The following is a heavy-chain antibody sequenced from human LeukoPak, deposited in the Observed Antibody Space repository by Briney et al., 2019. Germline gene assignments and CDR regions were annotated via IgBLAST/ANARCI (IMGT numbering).Heavy chain of an antibody. Sequence: KPSETLSLTCTVSGGSISGYYWSWIRQPAGKGLEWIGRIYTSGSTNYNPSLKSRVTMSVDTSKNQFSLKLSSVTAADTAVYYCARDRTVTDDYYYYYGMDVWGQGTTVTVSS. D-gene: IGHD4-17*01. CDR1: GGSISGYY. CDR2: IYTSGST. V-gene: IGHV4-4*07. J-gene: IGHJ6*02. CDR3: ARDRTVTDDYYYYYGMDV.